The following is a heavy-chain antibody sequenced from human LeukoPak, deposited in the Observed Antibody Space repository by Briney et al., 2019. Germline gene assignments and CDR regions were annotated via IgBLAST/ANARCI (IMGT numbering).Heavy chain of an antibody. Sequence: ASVKVCCKASGYTFTSCYMHWVRQAPGQGLVWMGIINPSGGGTSYAQKFQGRVTMTRDTSTSTVYMELSSLRSEDTAVYYCARDMYGSWYMGYWGQGTLVTVSS. CDR3: ARDMYGSWYMGY. D-gene: IGHD6-13*01. CDR2: INPSGGGT. J-gene: IGHJ4*02. V-gene: IGHV1-46*01. CDR1: GYTFTSCY.